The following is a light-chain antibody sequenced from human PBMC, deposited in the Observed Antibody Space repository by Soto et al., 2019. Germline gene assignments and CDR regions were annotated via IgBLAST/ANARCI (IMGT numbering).Light chain of an antibody. Sequence: QSALTQPASVSGSPGQSITISCTGTSSDIGGYNYISWYQQLPGKAPKFIIYDVRNRPSGVSNRFSGSRSGNTASLTISGLQAEDEADYDCSSYTSSSTVIFGGGTKLTVL. J-gene: IGLJ2*01. CDR2: DVR. CDR3: SSYTSSSTVI. CDR1: SSDIGGYNY. V-gene: IGLV2-14*01.